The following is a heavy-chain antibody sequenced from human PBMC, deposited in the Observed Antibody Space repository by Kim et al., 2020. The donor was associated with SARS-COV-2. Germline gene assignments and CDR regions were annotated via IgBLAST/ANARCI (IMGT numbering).Heavy chain of an antibody. J-gene: IGHJ4*02. V-gene: IGHV4-39*07. CDR2: IYYSGST. Sequence: SETLSLTCTVSGGSISSSSYYWGWIRQPPGKGLEWIGSIYYSGSTYYNPSLKSRVTISVDTSKNQFSLKLSSVTAADTAVYYCASYPEGLGLRDYWGQGTLVTVSS. CDR1: GGSISSSSYY. CDR3: ASYPEGLGLRDY. D-gene: IGHD7-27*01.